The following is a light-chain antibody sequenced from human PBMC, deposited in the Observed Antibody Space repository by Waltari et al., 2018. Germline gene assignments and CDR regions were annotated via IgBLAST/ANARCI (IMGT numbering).Light chain of an antibody. V-gene: IGKV1-39*01. J-gene: IGKJ1*01. CDR3: QQTYSTVWT. Sequence: DIQMTQSPSSLSASVGDRVTITCRASQSITNYLNWYQQKPGKAPKLLIYAASNLQSGGPSRVSGSGSGTDFTLTISSLQFEDFATYYCQQTYSTVWTFGQGTKVEI. CDR2: AAS. CDR1: QSITNY.